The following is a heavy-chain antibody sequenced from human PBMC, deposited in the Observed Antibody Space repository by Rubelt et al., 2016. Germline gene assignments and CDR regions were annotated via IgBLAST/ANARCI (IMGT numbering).Heavy chain of an antibody. Sequence: VASGLTFANYAMSWVRQAPGKGLEWVSVIYSDDNTYYADSVKGRFTISRDNSKNMLYLQMNGLRAEDTAVYYCARDADSSGVNLSYFDYWGQGTLVTVSS. CDR3: ARDADSSGVNLSYFDY. V-gene: IGHV3-66*02. J-gene: IGHJ4*02. CDR2: IYSDDNT. D-gene: IGHD3-22*01. CDR1: GLTFANYA.